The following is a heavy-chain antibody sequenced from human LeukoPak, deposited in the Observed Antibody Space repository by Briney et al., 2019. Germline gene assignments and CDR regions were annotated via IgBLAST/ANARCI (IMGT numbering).Heavy chain of an antibody. D-gene: IGHD3-10*01. CDR2: IYHSGST. CDR3: ARHALLGYYGSGSYLEIWFDP. CDR1: GGSISSSSYY. J-gene: IGHJ5*02. Sequence: PSETLSLTCTVSGGSISSSSYYWGWIRQPPGKGLEWIGSIYHSGSTYYNPSLKSRVTISVDTSKNQFSLKLSSVTAADTAVYYCARHALLGYYGSGSYLEIWFDPGAREPWSPSPQ. V-gene: IGHV4-39*01.